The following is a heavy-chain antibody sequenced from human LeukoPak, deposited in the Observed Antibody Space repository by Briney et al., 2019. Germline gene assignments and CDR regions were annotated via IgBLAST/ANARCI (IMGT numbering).Heavy chain of an antibody. CDR2: IIPILGIA. D-gene: IGHD3-10*01. V-gene: IGHV1-69*04. CDR1: GGTFSSYA. Sequence: SVKVSCKASGGTFSSYAISWVRQAPGQGLEWMGRIIPILGIANYAQKFQGRVTITADESTSTAYMELSSLRSEDTAVYYCARERDEVIPFDYWGQGTLVTVSS. CDR3: ARERDEVIPFDY. J-gene: IGHJ4*02.